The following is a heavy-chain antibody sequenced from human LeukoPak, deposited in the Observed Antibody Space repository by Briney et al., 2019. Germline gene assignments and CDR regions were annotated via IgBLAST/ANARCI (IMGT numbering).Heavy chain of an antibody. V-gene: IGHV5-51*01. Sequence: GESLKISCKASEYSFTNYWIGWVRQMPGKCLEWMGIIYPGDSDTKYSPSFQGQVTISADKSINTAYLRWSSLRASDTAMYYCARQGTIVAGTLGTTFDYWGQGTLLTVSS. CDR1: EYSFTNYW. J-gene: IGHJ4*02. CDR2: IYPGDSDT. CDR3: ARQGTIVAGTLGTTFDY. D-gene: IGHD5-12*01.